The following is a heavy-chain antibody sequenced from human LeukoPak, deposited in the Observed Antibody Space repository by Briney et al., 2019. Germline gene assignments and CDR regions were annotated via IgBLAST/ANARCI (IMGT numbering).Heavy chain of an antibody. Sequence: SQTLSLTCTVSGGSISSGGYSWSWIRQHPGKGLEWIGYIYYSGSTYYNPSLKSRVTISVDTSKNQFSLKLSSVTAADTAVYYCARAPSTMVLTFDIWGQGTMVTVSS. CDR2: IYYSGST. CDR1: GGSISSGGYS. J-gene: IGHJ3*02. V-gene: IGHV4-31*03. CDR3: ARAPSTMVLTFDI. D-gene: IGHD4/OR15-4a*01.